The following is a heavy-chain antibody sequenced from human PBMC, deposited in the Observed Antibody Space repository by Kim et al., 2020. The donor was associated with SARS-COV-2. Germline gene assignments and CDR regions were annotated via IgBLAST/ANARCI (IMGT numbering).Heavy chain of an antibody. D-gene: IGHD6-19*01. CDR3: AKVGGVAVAGPPRSMDV. J-gene: IGHJ6*02. V-gene: IGHV3-23*03. CDR1: GFTFSSYA. Sequence: GGSLRLSCAASGFTFSSYAMSWVRQAPGKGLEWVSVIYSGGSSTYYADSVKGRFTISRDNSKNTLYLQMNSLRAEDTAVHYCAKVGGVAVAGPPRSMDVWGQGTTVTVSS. CDR2: IYSGGSST.